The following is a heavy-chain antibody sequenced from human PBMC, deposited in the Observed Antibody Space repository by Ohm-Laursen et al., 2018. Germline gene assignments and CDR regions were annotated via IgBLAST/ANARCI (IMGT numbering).Heavy chain of an antibody. CDR1: GFTLSTYW. Sequence: SLRLSCAASGFTLSTYWMGWVRQAPGKGLEWVANIQEDGSDKYYMDSVKGRFTISRDNAKNSLYLQMNSLRAEDTAVYYCARHGRWCFDSWGQGTLVTVSS. CDR2: IQEDGSDK. D-gene: IGHD2-8*02. V-gene: IGHV3-7*01. CDR3: ARHGRWCFDS. J-gene: IGHJ4*02.